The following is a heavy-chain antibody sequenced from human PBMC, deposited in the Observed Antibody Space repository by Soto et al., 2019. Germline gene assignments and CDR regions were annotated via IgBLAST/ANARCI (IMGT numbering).Heavy chain of an antibody. Sequence: SETLSLTCTVSGGSVSIGGCYWIWIRQHPGKGLEWIGYIYYSGSTYYNPSLKSRVTISVDTSKNQFSLKLSSVTAADTAVYYCARDRDYGGNSDYFDYWGQGTLVTVSS. CDR2: IYYSGST. CDR3: ARDRDYGGNSDYFDY. J-gene: IGHJ4*02. D-gene: IGHD4-17*01. CDR1: GGSVSIGGCY. V-gene: IGHV4-31*03.